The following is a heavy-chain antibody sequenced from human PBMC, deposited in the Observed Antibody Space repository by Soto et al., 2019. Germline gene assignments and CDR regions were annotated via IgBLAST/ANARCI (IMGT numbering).Heavy chain of an antibody. CDR2: IYPDDSDT. V-gene: IGHV5-51*01. CDR1: GYTFSTSW. CDR3: ARQGGKILSRQGPYGMDV. Sequence: XDSLKVSWECSGYTFSTSWLALVLQMPGKGLEWMGIIYPDDSDTRYSPSFQGQVTFSADKSIRTAYLQWRSLKASDTAMYYCARQGGKILSRQGPYGMDVWGQGTPVTVSS. J-gene: IGHJ6*02. D-gene: IGHD2-15*01.